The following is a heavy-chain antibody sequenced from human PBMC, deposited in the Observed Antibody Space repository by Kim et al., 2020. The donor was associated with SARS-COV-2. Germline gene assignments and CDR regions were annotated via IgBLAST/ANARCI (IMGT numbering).Heavy chain of an antibody. V-gene: IGHV7-4-1*02. CDR2: IHTNTGNP. J-gene: IGHJ5*02. CDR3: ASGPAYCSSTSCYLWFDP. D-gene: IGHD2-2*01. Sequence: EWKGWIHTNTGNPTYAQGFTGRFVFSLDTSVSTAYLQISSLKAEDTAVYYCASGPAYCSSTSCYLWFDPWGQGTLVTVSS.